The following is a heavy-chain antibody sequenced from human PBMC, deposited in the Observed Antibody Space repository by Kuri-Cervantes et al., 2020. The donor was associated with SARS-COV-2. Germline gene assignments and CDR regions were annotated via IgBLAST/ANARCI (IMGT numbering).Heavy chain of an antibody. CDR1: GFTFSSYS. D-gene: IGHD1-26*01. CDR2: ISGSGGST. CDR3: ARASAGSSWGYYYYMDV. J-gene: IGHJ6*03. Sequence: GGSLRLSCAASGFTFSSYSMNWVRQAPGKGLEWVSAISGSGGSTYYADSVKGRFTISRDNAKNSLYLQMNSLRSEDTAVYYCARASAGSSWGYYYYMDVWGIGTTVTVSS. V-gene: IGHV3-21*01.